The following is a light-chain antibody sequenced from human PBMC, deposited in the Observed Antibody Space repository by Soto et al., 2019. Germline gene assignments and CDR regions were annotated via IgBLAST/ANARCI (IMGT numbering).Light chain of an antibody. J-gene: IGKJ1*01. Sequence: DIVLTQSPGTLSLSPGERATLSCRASQSVSSNHLAWYQQKPGQAPRLLIYGGSSRATGIPVRFSGSGSETDFTLTITRLEPEDSAVYYCQQYGSSPTWTFGQGTKVDIK. CDR2: GGS. V-gene: IGKV3-20*01. CDR1: QSVSSNH. CDR3: QQYGSSPTWT.